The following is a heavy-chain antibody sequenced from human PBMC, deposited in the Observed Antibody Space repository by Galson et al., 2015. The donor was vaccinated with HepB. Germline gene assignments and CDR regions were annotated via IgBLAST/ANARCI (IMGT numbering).Heavy chain of an antibody. J-gene: IGHJ6*03. CDR3: ARDPWSSGSYYYYYYMDV. CDR1: GFTFSSYA. Sequence: SLRLSCAASGFTFSSYAMHWVRQAPGKGLEWVAVISYDGSNKYYADSVKGRFTISRDNSKNTLYLQMNSLRAEDTAVYYCARDPWSSGSYYYYYYMDVWGKGTTVTVSS. CDR2: ISYDGSNK. V-gene: IGHV3-30-3*01. D-gene: IGHD1-26*01.